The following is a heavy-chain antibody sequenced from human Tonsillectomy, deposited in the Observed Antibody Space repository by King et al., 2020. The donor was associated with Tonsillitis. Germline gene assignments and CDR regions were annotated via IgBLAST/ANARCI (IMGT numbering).Heavy chain of an antibody. Sequence: VQLVESGGGLVKPGGSLRLSCAASGFTFSDYFMTWIRQAPGKGLEWVSYISSSGTYTKYADSVKGRFTISRDNAKNSVYLQMNSLRAEDTAVYLCARDGSTTTNWGASDWGQGTLVTVSS. CDR2: ISSSGTYT. D-gene: IGHD7-27*01. V-gene: IGHV3-11*06. CDR3: ARDGSTTTNWGASD. CDR1: GFTFSDYF. J-gene: IGHJ4*02.